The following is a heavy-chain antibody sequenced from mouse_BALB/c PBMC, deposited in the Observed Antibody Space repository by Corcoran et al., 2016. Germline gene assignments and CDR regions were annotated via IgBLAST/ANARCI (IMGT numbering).Heavy chain of an antibody. V-gene: IGHV1-18*01. CDR2: INPNNGGT. J-gene: IGHJ3*01. CDR1: RYTFTEYT. D-gene: IGHD2-3*01. Sequence: EVQLQQSGPELVKPVASVTISCKTSRYTFTEYTMHWVKQRHGKSLKWIGGINPNNGGTSYNQKFKGKATLTVDKSSSTAYMELRSLTSEDSAVYYCARPMISFAYWGQGTLVTVSA. CDR3: ARPMISFAY.